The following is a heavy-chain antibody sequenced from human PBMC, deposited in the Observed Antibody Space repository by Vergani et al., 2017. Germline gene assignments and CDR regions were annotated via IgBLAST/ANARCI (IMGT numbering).Heavy chain of an antibody. D-gene: IGHD3-16*01. J-gene: IGHJ4*02. CDR3: AKHFRGWGIDY. CDR1: GFTFSSYG. V-gene: IGHV3-30*02. CDR2: IQFDGSNQ. Sequence: QVQLVESGGGVVLPGRSLRLSCAASGFTFSSYGMHWVRQAPGKGLEWVAFIQFDGSNQYYADSVKGRFTLSRDFSKNTLYLQMNSLRTDDTATYYCAKHFRGWGIDYWGQGTQVIVSS.